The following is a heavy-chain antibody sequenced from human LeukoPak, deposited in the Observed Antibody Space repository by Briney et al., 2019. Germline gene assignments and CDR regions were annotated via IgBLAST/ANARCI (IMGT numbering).Heavy chain of an antibody. CDR1: GGSFSGYY. V-gene: IGHV4-34*01. Sequence: SETLSLTCAVYGGSFSGYYWSWIRQPPGKGLEWIGEINHSGSTNYNPSLKSRVTISVDTSKNQFSLKLSSVTAADTAVYYCAREVHDYVWGSYRPVDYWGQGTLVTVSS. CDR2: INHSGST. CDR3: AREVHDYVWGSYRPVDY. D-gene: IGHD3-16*02. J-gene: IGHJ4*02.